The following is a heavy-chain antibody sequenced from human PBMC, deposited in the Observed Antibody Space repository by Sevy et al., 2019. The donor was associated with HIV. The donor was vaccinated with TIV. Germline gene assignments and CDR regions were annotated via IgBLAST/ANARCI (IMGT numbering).Heavy chain of an antibody. V-gene: IGHV3-48*03. CDR1: GFPFSSYE. CDR2: ISNTGNTI. D-gene: IGHD4-17*01. Sequence: GGSLRLSCAASGFPFSSYEMNWVRQAPGMGLEWISYISNTGNTISYSDSVRGRFTVSRDNAKNSLFLHMNSLRAEDTATYYCARELPPSATTVAHFDYWGRRTLVTVSS. J-gene: IGHJ4*02. CDR3: ARELPPSATTVAHFDY.